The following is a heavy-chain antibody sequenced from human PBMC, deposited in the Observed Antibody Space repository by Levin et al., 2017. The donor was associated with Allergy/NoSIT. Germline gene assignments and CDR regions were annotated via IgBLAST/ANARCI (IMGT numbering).Heavy chain of an antibody. D-gene: IGHD6-19*01. CDR1: GYTFSSYG. CDR3: LRDTRDLSVTGGPDY. V-gene: IGHV1-18*01. Sequence: PAASVKVSCKASGYTFSSYGITWVRQAPGQGLEWMGWISTYNGNTNYEQKFQGRVTMTTDTSTNTAYMELRSLRSDDTAMYYCLRDTRDLSVTGGPDYWGQGTLVTVSS. J-gene: IGHJ4*02. CDR2: ISTYNGNT.